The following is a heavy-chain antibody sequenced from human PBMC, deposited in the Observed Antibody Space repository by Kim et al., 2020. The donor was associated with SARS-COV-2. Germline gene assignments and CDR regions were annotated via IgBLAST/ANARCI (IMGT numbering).Heavy chain of an antibody. V-gene: IGHV1-2*04. Sequence: TNYAQKFQGWVTMTRDTSISTAYMELSRLRSDDTAVYYCARDSGSGWYSDWGQGTLVTVSS. CDR3: ARDSGSGWYSD. CDR2: T. J-gene: IGHJ4*02. D-gene: IGHD6-19*01.